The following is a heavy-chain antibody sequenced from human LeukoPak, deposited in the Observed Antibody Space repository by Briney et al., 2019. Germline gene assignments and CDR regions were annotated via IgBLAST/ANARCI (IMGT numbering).Heavy chain of an antibody. J-gene: IGHJ6*03. Sequence: GGSLRLSCAASGFTVSSNYMSWVRQAPGKGLEWVSSIAGSGSSTYYADSLKGRFTISRDNSKNTLYLQMNSLRAEDTAVYYCVKSAGSYLGPYWYYYMDVWGKGTTVTVSS. CDR1: GFTVSSNY. D-gene: IGHD1-26*01. CDR3: VKSAGSYLGPYWYYYMDV. CDR2: IAGSGSST. V-gene: IGHV3-23*01.